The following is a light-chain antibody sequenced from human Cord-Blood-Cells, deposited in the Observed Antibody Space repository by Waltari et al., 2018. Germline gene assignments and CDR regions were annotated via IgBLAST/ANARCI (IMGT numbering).Light chain of an antibody. Sequence: DIQLIVAPSSLSECLGDRVTITCRASQSISSYLKWYQQKPGKAPKLLSYAASSLQSGVPSRFSGSGSGTDFTLTISSLQPEDFATYYCQPSYSTPYTFGQGTKLEIK. CDR1: QSISSY. J-gene: IGKJ2*01. CDR2: AAS. CDR3: QPSYSTPYT. V-gene: IGKV1-39*01.